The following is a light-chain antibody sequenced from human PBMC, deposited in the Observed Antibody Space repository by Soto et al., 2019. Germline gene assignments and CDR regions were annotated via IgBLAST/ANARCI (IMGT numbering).Light chain of an antibody. V-gene: IGKV3-15*01. CDR2: GAS. J-gene: IGKJ1*01. CDR3: PQYKRGPPRT. CDR1: QSVSTN. Sequence: EIVMTQSPATLSVSPGDRATLSCRASQSVSTNLAWYQQKPGQAPRLLIYGASTRATGVPARFSGSGSGTEFTPIISSLQSEDFALYYCPQYKRGPPRTFGQGAKVETK.